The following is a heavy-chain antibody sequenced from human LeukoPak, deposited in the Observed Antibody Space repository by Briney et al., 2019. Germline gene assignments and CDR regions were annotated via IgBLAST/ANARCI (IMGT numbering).Heavy chain of an antibody. CDR1: GFTFSSYA. V-gene: IGHV3-23*01. Sequence: GGSLRLACAASGFTFSSYAMMWVRQAPGKGLEWVSAIGGRGDNTYYADSVKGRFTITRDNPKHTLYLQMNSLRAEDTAVYYCAKSTLLGHYYYYGMDVWGQGTTVTVSS. CDR3: AKSTLLGHYYYYGMDV. CDR2: IGGRGDNT. J-gene: IGHJ6*02. D-gene: IGHD1-26*01.